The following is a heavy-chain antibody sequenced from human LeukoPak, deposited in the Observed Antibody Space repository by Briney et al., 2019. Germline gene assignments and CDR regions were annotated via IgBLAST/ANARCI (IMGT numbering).Heavy chain of an antibody. D-gene: IGHD2-15*01. CDR2: IYAGDSDT. Sequence: GESLKISCKGSGYSFTSYWIGWVRQMPGKGLEWMGTIYAGDSDTTYSPSPQGQVTISADKSISTAYLQWSSLKASDTAMYYCARQVVMVIGATLESSARAFDVWGQGTMVTVSS. V-gene: IGHV5-51*01. CDR3: ARQVVMVIGATLESSARAFDV. J-gene: IGHJ3*01. CDR1: GYSFTSYW.